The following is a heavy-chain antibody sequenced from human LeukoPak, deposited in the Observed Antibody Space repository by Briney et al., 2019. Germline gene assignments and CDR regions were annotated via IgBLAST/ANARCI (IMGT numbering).Heavy chain of an antibody. V-gene: IGHV4-61*01. CDR3: AREIITAGYYYYYMDV. CDR2: IFYSGST. Sequence: SETLSLTCTVSGGSVSSGNYYWSWIRQPPGKGLEWIGYIFYSGSTKYNPSLKSRVTISVDTSKNQFSLKVSSVTAADTAVYYSAREIITAGYYYYYMDVWGKGTTVTVSS. CDR1: GGSVSSGNYY. J-gene: IGHJ6*03. D-gene: IGHD6-25*01.